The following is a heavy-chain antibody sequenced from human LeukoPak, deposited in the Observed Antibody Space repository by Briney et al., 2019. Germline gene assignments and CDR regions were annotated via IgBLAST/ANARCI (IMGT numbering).Heavy chain of an antibody. V-gene: IGHV3-48*01. D-gene: IGHD7-27*01. J-gene: IGHJ4*02. Sequence: GGSLRLSCAASGFTFRSHSMNWVRQAPGKGLEWVSDITSGSTIYYADSVKGRFTISRDNAKNSLYLQMNSLRAEDTAVYYCGRGHWGLDYWGQGALVTVSS. CDR1: GFTFRSHS. CDR2: ITSGSTI. CDR3: GRGHWGLDY.